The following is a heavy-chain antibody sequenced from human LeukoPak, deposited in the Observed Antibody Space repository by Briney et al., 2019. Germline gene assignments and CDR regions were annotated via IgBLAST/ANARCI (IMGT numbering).Heavy chain of an antibody. CDR1: GFRLSTYW. CDR3: ARETPDSSGWD. J-gene: IGHJ4*02. D-gene: IGHD6-19*01. Sequence: PGGSLRLSGAASGFRLSTYWMSWVRQAPGEGLEWVANIKQDGSHKNYVDSVKGRFTISRDNAKNSLYLQMNSLRVEDTAIYYCARETPDSSGWDWGQGTLVTVSS. V-gene: IGHV3-7*01. CDR2: IKQDGSHK.